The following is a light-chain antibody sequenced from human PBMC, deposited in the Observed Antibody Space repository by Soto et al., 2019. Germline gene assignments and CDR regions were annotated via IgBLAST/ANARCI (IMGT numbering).Light chain of an antibody. V-gene: IGKV1-5*03. J-gene: IGKJ4*02. Sequence: DIQMTQSPSTLSASVGDRGTITCRASQSIGTWLAWYQQKPGKAPKLLIYKASSLEGGVPSRFSGSGSGTDFNITISSLQPDYFAAYYCQQYHTYPLTFGGGTAVEIK. CDR3: QQYHTYPLT. CDR2: KAS. CDR1: QSIGTW.